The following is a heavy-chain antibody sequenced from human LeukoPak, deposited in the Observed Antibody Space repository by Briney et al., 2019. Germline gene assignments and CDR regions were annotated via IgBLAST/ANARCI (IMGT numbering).Heavy chain of an antibody. J-gene: IGHJ4*02. Sequence: PGGSLRLSCAASGFTFDDYAMHWVRQAPGKGLEWVSLISWDGVGTYYADSVKGRFTISRDNSKNSLYLQMNKLRAEDTALYYCVKASRGATSPFDYWGQGTLVTLS. D-gene: IGHD5-12*01. CDR2: ISWDGVGT. CDR1: GFTFDDYA. CDR3: VKASRGATSPFDY. V-gene: IGHV3-43D*03.